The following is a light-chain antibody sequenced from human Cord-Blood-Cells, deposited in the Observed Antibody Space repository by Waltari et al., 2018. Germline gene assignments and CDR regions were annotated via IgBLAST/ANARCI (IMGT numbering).Light chain of an antibody. V-gene: IGLV3-25*03. CDR3: QSADSSGTYVV. J-gene: IGLJ2*01. CDR1: ALPKQY. Sequence: SYELTQPPSVSVSPGQTARITCSGDALPKQYAYWYQQKPGQAPVLVIYKDSERPSGIPGRFFGSSSGTTVTLTISGVQAEDEADYDCQSADSSGTYVVFGGGTKLTVL. CDR2: KDS.